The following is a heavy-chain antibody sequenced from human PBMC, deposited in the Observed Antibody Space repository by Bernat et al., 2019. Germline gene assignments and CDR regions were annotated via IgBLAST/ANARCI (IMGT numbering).Heavy chain of an antibody. Sequence: VQLVESGGGVVQPGRSLRLSCAASGFTFSSYGIHWVRQAPGKGLEWVAVISYDGSNKYYADSVKGRFTISRDNSKNTLYLQMNSLRAEDTAVYYCAKDPRYYYDKGLDYWGQGTLVTVSS. CDR3: AKDPRYYYDKGLDY. CDR1: GFTFSSYG. CDR2: ISYDGSNK. D-gene: IGHD3-22*01. V-gene: IGHV3-30*18. J-gene: IGHJ4*02.